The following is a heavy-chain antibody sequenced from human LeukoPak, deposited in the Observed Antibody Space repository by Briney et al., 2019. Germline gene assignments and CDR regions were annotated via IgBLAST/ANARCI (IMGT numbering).Heavy chain of an antibody. CDR2: IYSDNT. D-gene: IGHD6-13*01. CDR3: AREEPRIAAAGDY. Sequence: GGSLRLSCTVSGFTVSSNSMGWVRQAPGKGLEWVSFIYSDNTHYSDSVKGRFTISRDNSKNTLYLQMNSLRAKDTAVYYCAREEPRIAAAGDYWGQGTLVTVSS. V-gene: IGHV3-66*03. CDR1: GFTVSSNS. J-gene: IGHJ4*02.